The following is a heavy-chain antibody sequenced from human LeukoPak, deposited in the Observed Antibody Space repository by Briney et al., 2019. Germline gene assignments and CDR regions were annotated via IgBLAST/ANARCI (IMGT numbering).Heavy chain of an antibody. Sequence: GGSLRLSCAASGFTFSSYGMHWVRQAPGKGLEWVAFIRYDGSNKYYADSVKGRFTISRDNSKNTLYLQMNSLRAEDTAVYYCANSLCSSTSCYYYYMDVWGKGTTVTVPS. CDR1: GFTFSSYG. J-gene: IGHJ6*03. D-gene: IGHD2-2*01. CDR2: IRYDGSNK. V-gene: IGHV3-30*02. CDR3: ANSLCSSTSCYYYYMDV.